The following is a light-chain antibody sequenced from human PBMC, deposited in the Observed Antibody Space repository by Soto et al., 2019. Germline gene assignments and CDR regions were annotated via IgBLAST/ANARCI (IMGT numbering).Light chain of an antibody. Sequence: DIVMTQTPLSSPVTLGQPASISCRSSQSLVHSDGNTYLSWLQQRPGQPPRLLIYKISNRSSGVPDRLSGSGAGTDFTLKISRVEAEDVRVYYCMQATQFPPYTFGQGTKLEIK. V-gene: IGKV2-24*01. CDR3: MQATQFPPYT. CDR2: KIS. CDR1: QSLVHSDGNTY. J-gene: IGKJ2*01.